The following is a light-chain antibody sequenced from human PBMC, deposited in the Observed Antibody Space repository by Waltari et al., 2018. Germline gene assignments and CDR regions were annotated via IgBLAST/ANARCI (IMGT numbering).Light chain of an antibody. CDR3: QHTYTFPIT. CDR1: EDISIW. V-gene: IGKV1-12*01. Sequence: DIQMTQSPSSVSASVGDRVTMTCRASEDISIWLAWFQQKPGMAPKFLIYAASILESGVPSRFSGNGAGTDFALSISGLQPEDCATYFCQHTYTFPITFGQGTRLDIK. J-gene: IGKJ5*01. CDR2: AAS.